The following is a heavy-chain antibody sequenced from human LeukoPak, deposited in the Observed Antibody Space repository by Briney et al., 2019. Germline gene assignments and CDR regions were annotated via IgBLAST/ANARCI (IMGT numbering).Heavy chain of an antibody. D-gene: IGHD5-12*01. J-gene: IGHJ4*02. CDR2: IIPIFGTA. CDR1: GYTFTGYY. V-gene: IGHV1-69*13. Sequence: SVKVSCTASGYTFTGYYMHWVRQAPGQGLEWMGGIIPIFGTANYAQKFQGRVTITADESTSTAYMELSSLRSEDTAVYYCALISGGDFDYWGQGTLVTVSS. CDR3: ALISGGDFDY.